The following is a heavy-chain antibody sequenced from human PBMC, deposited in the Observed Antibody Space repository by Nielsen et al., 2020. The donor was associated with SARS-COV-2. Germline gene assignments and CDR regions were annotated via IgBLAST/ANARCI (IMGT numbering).Heavy chain of an antibody. D-gene: IGHD2-15*01. CDR3: ARDGCSGGSCLNYYYGMDV. CDR2: IYYSGST. Sequence: WIRQPPGKGLEWIGSIYYSGSTYYNPSLKSRVTISVDTSKNQFSLKLSSVTAADTAVYYCARDGCSGGSCLNYYYGMDVWGQGTTVTVSS. J-gene: IGHJ6*02. V-gene: IGHV4-39*02.